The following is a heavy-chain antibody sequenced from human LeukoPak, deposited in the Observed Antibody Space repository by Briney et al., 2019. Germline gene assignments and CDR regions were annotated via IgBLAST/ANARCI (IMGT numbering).Heavy chain of an antibody. CDR3: AKGYYDYVWGSYRYDY. V-gene: IGHV3-23*01. J-gene: IGHJ4*02. Sequence: PGGSLRLSCAASGFTFSSYAMSWVRQAPGKGLEWVSAISGSGGSTYYADSVKGRFTISRDNSKNTLYLQMNSLRAEDTAVYYCAKGYYDYVWGSYRYDYWGQGALVTVSS. D-gene: IGHD3-16*02. CDR2: ISGSGGST. CDR1: GFTFSSYA.